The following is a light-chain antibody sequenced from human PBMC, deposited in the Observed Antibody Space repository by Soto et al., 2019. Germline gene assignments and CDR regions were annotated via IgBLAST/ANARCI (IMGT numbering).Light chain of an antibody. CDR3: KQYGSSPPWT. V-gene: IGKV3-20*01. J-gene: IGKJ1*01. CDR2: GAS. CDR1: QSVSSSY. Sequence: EIVLTQSPGTLSLSPGERATLSCRASQSVSSSYLAWYQQKPGQAPRVLIYGASSRATGIPDRFSGSGSGTDLTLTINRLEPEDFSVYYCKQYGSSPPWTFGQGTKVEIK.